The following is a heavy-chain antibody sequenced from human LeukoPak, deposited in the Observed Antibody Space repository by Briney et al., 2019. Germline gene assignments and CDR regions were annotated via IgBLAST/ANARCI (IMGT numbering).Heavy chain of an antibody. CDR1: GLTFSSNW. CDR3: ARGGGIVGATWPSLVDY. J-gene: IGHJ4*02. D-gene: IGHD1-26*01. CDR2: INSDGTST. V-gene: IGHV3-74*01. Sequence: GGSLRLSCAASGLTFSSNWMHWVRQAPGKGLVWVSRINSDGTSTSYADSVKGRFTISRDNAKNTLCLQMNSLRAEDTAVYYCARGGGIVGATWPSLVDYWGQGTLVTVSS.